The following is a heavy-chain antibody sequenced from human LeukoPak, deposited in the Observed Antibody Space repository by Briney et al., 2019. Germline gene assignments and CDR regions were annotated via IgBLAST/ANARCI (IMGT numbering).Heavy chain of an antibody. D-gene: IGHD1-26*01. J-gene: IGHJ4*02. CDR3: ARGREWELLSGFDY. CDR1: GGSISSGSYY. Sequence: SSETLSLTCTVSGGSISSGSYYWSWIRQPAGKGLEWIVRIYTSGSTNYNPSLKGRVTISVDTSKNQFSLELSSVTAADTAVYYCARGREWELLSGFDYWGQGTPVTVSS. V-gene: IGHV4-61*02. CDR2: IYTSGST.